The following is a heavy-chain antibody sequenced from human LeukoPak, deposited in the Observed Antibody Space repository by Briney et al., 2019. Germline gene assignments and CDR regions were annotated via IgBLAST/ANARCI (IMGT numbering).Heavy chain of an antibody. Sequence: GGSLRLSCAASGFTFSSYSMNWVRQAPGKGLEWVSSISSSSSYIYYADSVKGRFTISRNNAKNSLYLQMNSLRAEDTAVYYCARDLGGSGSYYNEGDYWGQGTLVTVSS. CDR3: ARDLGGSGSYYNEGDY. V-gene: IGHV3-21*01. CDR1: GFTFSSYS. J-gene: IGHJ4*02. D-gene: IGHD3-10*01. CDR2: ISSSSSYI.